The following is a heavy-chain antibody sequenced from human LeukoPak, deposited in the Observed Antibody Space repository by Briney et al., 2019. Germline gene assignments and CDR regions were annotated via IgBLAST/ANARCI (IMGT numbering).Heavy chain of an antibody. CDR1: GFTFSSYA. D-gene: IGHD2-15*01. J-gene: IGHJ4*02. V-gene: IGHV3-30-3*01. Sequence: PGGSLRLSCAASGFTFSSYAMHWVRQAPGKGLEWVAVISYDGSNKYYADSVKGRFTISRDNSKNTLYLQMNSLRAEDTAVYYCASDIVVVVAATRDYWGQGTLVTVSS. CDR3: ASDIVVVVAATRDY. CDR2: ISYDGSNK.